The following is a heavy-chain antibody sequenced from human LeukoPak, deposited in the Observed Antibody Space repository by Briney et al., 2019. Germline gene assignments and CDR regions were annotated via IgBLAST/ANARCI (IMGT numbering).Heavy chain of an antibody. CDR1: GGAISNYY. CDR3: ARGYDIDV. Sequence: SETLSLTCTVSGGAISNYYWSWIRQPPGKALEWIGYIYYTGTTKYNPSLKSRAPISLDTSKNQFSLKLTSVTAADTALFFCARGYDIDVWGQGTTVTVS. CDR2: IYYTGTT. V-gene: IGHV4-59*01. J-gene: IGHJ6*02.